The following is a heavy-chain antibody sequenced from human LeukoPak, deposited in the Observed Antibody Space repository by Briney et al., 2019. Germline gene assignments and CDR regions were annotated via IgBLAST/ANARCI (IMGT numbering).Heavy chain of an antibody. V-gene: IGHV3-7*01. J-gene: IGHJ4*02. CDR1: GGMCSDHC. Sequence: GGSLRLSCAASGGMCSDHCWSWVRQPPGEGPVEWANINAHGSQQYSVDSLKGRFTVSRDNAKKSLYLQMNDVRAEDTAVYFCVKWGPYCSTYYCPALESWGQGTLVTVSS. CDR3: VKWGPYCSTYYCPALES. D-gene: IGHD2-2*01. CDR2: INAHGSQQ.